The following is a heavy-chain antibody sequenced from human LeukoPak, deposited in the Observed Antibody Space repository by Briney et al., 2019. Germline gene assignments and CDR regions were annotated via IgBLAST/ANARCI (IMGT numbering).Heavy chain of an antibody. V-gene: IGHV4-39*07. CDR3: ARESWDFRARGGFDY. J-gene: IGHJ4*02. CDR1: GGSISSSSYY. D-gene: IGHD1-26*01. CDR2: IYYSGST. Sequence: PSETLSLTCTVSGGSISSSSYYWGWIRQPPGKGLEWIGSIYYSGSTYYNPSLKSRVTISVDTSKNQFSLKLSSVTAADTAVYYCARESWDFRARGGFDYWGQGTLVTVSS.